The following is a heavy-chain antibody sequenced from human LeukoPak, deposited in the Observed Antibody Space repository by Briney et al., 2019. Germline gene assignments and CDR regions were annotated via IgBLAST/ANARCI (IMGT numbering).Heavy chain of an antibody. Sequence: GGSLRLSCAASGFTFSRCAMHWARQAPGKGLEWVAVITDDGRNKYYADSVKGRFTISRDDSKNTVYLQTDSLRAEDTAVYYCAKDYSGWYTVDYWGQGTLVTVSS. CDR3: AKDYSGWYTVDY. D-gene: IGHD6-19*01. CDR2: ITDDGRNK. J-gene: IGHJ4*02. V-gene: IGHV3-30*04. CDR1: GFTFSRCA.